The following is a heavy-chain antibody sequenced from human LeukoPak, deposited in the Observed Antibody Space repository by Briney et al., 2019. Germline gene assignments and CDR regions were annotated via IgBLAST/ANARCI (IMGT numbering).Heavy chain of an antibody. CDR2: MTSSSTYI. V-gene: IGHV3-21*01. Sequence: GGSLRLSCAASGFTFNNYAMSWVRQAPGKGLEWVSTMTSSSTYIYYADSVRGRFTISRDNAKHSLYLQINSLRAEDTAVYYCARDPYSGSYVDYYYYYYMDVWGKGTTVTISS. CDR3: ARDPYSGSYVDYYYYYYMDV. CDR1: GFTFNNYA. D-gene: IGHD1-26*01. J-gene: IGHJ6*03.